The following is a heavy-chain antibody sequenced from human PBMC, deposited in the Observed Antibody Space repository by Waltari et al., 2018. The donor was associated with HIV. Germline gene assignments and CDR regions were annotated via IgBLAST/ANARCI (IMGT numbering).Heavy chain of an antibody. CDR3: ARAGNIVGAQLDS. CDR2: IYSGGRT. D-gene: IGHD1-26*01. Sequence: QVQLQESGPGLVKPSETLSLTCTVSGGSISSHYWNWIRQPAGKGLESIGRIYSGGRTDYNPSLKSRVTMSLDTSKNQFSLRLRSVTAADTAVYYCARAGNIVGAQLDSWGQGTLVTVSS. V-gene: IGHV4-4*07. J-gene: IGHJ4*02. CDR1: GGSISSHY.